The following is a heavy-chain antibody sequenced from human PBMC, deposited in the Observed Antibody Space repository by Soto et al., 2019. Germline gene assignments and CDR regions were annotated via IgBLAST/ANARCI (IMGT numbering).Heavy chain of an antibody. CDR3: ARVQMATMYFDY. J-gene: IGHJ4*02. V-gene: IGHV4-59*01. Sequence: ETLSLTCNVSVGSINNYYWSWVRQPPGKGLEWIGYIYYSGTHNYNPSLESRLTISVDTSKNQFSLRLSSVTAVDTAVYYCARVQMATMYFDYWGQGTLVTVSS. D-gene: IGHD5-12*01. CDR2: IYYSGTH. CDR1: VGSINNYY.